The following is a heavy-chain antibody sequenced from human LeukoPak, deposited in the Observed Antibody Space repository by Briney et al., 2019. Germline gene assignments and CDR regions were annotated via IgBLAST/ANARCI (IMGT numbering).Heavy chain of an antibody. CDR1: GFTFSSYA. CDR3: ARFKAAAGLRLDY. D-gene: IGHD6-13*01. CDR2: INGNGGRT. V-gene: IGHV3-23*01. Sequence: GGSLRLSCAASGFTFSSYAMSWVRQAPGKGLEWVSSINGNGGRTYYADSVKGRCTISRDNSKNTLFLQMNSLRAEDTAVYYCARFKAAAGLRLDYWGQGTLVTVSS. J-gene: IGHJ4*02.